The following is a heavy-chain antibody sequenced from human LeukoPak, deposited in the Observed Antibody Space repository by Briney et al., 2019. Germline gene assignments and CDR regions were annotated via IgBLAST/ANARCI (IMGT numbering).Heavy chain of an antibody. D-gene: IGHD6-13*01. V-gene: IGHV4-4*07. J-gene: IGHJ3*02. CDR2: IHTSGTT. CDR3: ARLPDGDSSSVVAFDI. CDR1: GGSISTYY. Sequence: SETLSLTCAVSGGSISTYYWSWIRQPAGKGLEWIGRIHTSGTTNYNPSLKSRVTMSVDTSEKQLSLNLRSVTAADTAVYYCARLPDGDSSSVVAFDIWGQGTMVTVSS.